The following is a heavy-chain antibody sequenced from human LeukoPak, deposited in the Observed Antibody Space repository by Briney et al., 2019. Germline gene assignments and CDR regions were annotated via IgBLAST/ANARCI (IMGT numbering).Heavy chain of an antibody. D-gene: IGHD2-15*01. CDR3: AKVSLVVAATPAWFDP. Sequence: PGGSLRLSCAASGFTFSSYAMSWVRQAPGKGLEWVSAISGSGGSTYYADSVKGRFTISRDNSKNTLYLQMDSLRAEDTAVYCCAKVSLVVAATPAWFDPWGQGTLVTVSS. CDR2: ISGSGGST. V-gene: IGHV3-23*01. CDR1: GFTFSSYA. J-gene: IGHJ5*02.